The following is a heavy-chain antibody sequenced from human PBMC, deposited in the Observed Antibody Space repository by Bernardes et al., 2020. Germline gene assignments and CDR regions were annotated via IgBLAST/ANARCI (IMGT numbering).Heavy chain of an antibody. CDR1: GYTFTNYA. D-gene: IGHD3-10*01. Sequence: ASVKVSCKASGYTFTNYAIIWVRQAPGQGLEWMGWIKTRTGNPTYAQGFTGRFIFSLDKSASTTYLQISSLKAEDSAVYYCARPSSVWFGDLYSVEYYFDYWGQGSLVTVSS. CDR3: ARPSSVWFGDLYSVEYYFDY. CDR2: IKTRTGNP. J-gene: IGHJ4*02. V-gene: IGHV7-4-1*02.